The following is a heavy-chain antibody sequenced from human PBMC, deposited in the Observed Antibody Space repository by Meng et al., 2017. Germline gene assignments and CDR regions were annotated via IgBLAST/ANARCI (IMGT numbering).Heavy chain of an antibody. D-gene: IGHD3-10*01. V-gene: IGHV1-69*06. Sequence: VQALPAEPTWKNPGPRVKFSCKASGGTFSSYAISWVRQAPGQGLEWMGGIIPIFGTANYAQKFQGRVTITADKSTSTAYMELSSLRSEDTAVYYCASLTGWFDPWGQGTLVTVSS. CDR1: GGTFSSYA. CDR3: ASLTGWFDP. CDR2: IIPIFGTA. J-gene: IGHJ5*02.